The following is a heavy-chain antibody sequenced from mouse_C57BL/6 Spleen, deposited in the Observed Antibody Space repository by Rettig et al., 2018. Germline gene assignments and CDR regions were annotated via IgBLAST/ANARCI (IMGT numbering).Heavy chain of an antibody. J-gene: IGHJ4*01. D-gene: IGHD2-1*01. Sequence: GKSLEWIGVINPYNGGTSYNQKFKGKATLTVDKSSSTAYMELNSLTSEDSAVYYCARKGMDGNYLYYYAMDYWGQGTSVTVSS. CDR2: INPYNGGT. V-gene: IGHV1-19*01. CDR3: ARKGMDGNYLYYYAMDY.